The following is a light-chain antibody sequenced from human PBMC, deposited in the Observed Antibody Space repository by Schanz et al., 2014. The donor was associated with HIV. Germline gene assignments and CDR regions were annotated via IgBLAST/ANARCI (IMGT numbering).Light chain of an antibody. Sequence: EIVLTQSPVILSLSPGERATLSCRASQTVSSNSLGWYQQKRGQVPRLLIYSASRRANGIPDRFSGSGSGTDFTLTISSLQPDDFATYYCQHLSSYPLTFGGGTKVEIK. CDR3: QHLSSYPLT. J-gene: IGKJ4*01. CDR1: QTVSSNS. CDR2: SAS. V-gene: IGKV3-20*01.